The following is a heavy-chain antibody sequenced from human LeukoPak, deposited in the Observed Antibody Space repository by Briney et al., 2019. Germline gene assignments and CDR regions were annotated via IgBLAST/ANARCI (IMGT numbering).Heavy chain of an antibody. V-gene: IGHV3-13*01. J-gene: IGHJ4*02. D-gene: IGHD4-11*01. Sequence: QSGGSLRLSCAASGFTFSDYDMHWVRQATGKGLEWVSSIGTAGDTYYTGSVKGRFTISRENAKNSLYLQMNSPRAEDTAVYYCARDTGDYNNYSWYFDYWGQGTLVTVSS. CDR3: ARDTGDYNNYSWYFDY. CDR2: IGTAGDT. CDR1: GFTFSDYD.